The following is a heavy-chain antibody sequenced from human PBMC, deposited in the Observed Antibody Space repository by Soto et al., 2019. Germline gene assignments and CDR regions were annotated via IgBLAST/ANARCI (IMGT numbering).Heavy chain of an antibody. J-gene: IGHJ4*02. V-gene: IGHV3-74*01. CDR2: INSDGSST. CDR1: GFTFSSYW. D-gene: IGHD1-1*01. CDR3: ARREPGSIHY. Sequence: PGGSLRLSCAASGFTFSSYWMYWVRQAPGEGLVCVSRINSDGSSTNYADSVKGRFTISRDNAKNTLYLHMNSLRVEDTAVYYCARREPGSIHYWGLGALVTVSS.